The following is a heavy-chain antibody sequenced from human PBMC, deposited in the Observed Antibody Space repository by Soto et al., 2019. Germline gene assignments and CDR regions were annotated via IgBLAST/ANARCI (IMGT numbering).Heavy chain of an antibody. D-gene: IGHD2-15*01. Sequence: QVQLVQSGAEVKKPGASVKLSCKTSGYIFANYFIHWVRQAPGQGLEWMGTINPSGGSTNYVQKFQGRATMTRDTSTSTVYMELTSRGSEDTAVYYCARSLAHCSGGGCINWGQGTLVTVSS. CDR3: ARSLAHCSGGGCIN. CDR2: INPSGGST. CDR1: GYIFANYF. J-gene: IGHJ4*02. V-gene: IGHV1-46*03.